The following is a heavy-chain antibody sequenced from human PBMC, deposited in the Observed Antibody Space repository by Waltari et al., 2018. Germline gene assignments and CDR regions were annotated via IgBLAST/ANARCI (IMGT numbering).Heavy chain of an antibody. CDR3: TTEDRWFGESAIDY. Sequence: EVQLVESGGGLVKPGGSLRLSCAASGFTFSNAWMSWVRQAPGKGLGWVGRIKSKTDGGTTDYAAPVKGRFTISRDDSKNTLYLQMNSLKTEDTAVYYCTTEDRWFGESAIDYWGQGTLVTVSS. CDR2: IKSKTDGGTT. V-gene: IGHV3-15*01. CDR1: GFTFSNAW. D-gene: IGHD3-10*01. J-gene: IGHJ4*02.